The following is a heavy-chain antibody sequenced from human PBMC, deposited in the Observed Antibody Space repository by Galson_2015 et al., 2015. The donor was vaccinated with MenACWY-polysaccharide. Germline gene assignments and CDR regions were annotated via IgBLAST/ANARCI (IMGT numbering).Heavy chain of an antibody. D-gene: IGHD4-23*01. CDR1: GFAVSTNY. Sequence: LRLSCAASGFAVSTNYMAWVRQAPGKGLEWVSLIYSGATTYYPDSVTGRFTISRDNSKNTVYLQMNRLRAEDTAVYYCARGGHDYGGNSGIYYFDYWGRGTLVTVSS. J-gene: IGHJ4*02. CDR3: ARGGHDYGGNSGIYYFDY. CDR2: IYSGATT. V-gene: IGHV3-53*01.